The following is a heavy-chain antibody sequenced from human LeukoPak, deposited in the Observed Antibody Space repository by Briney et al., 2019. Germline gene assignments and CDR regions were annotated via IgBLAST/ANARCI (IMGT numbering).Heavy chain of an antibody. CDR3: ARYSGYSSD. CDR2: IYYCGST. CDR1: GCSISSCSYY. V-gene: IGHV4-39*07. Sequence: SETLTLTCTVSGCSISSCSYYWGWIPQPPGKGLEWNVSIYYCGSTYYNPSLKIRVTISVDTSKNQFSLQLSSVTAADTAVYYCARYSGYSSDWGQGTLVTVSS. J-gene: IGHJ4*02. D-gene: IGHD6-19*01.